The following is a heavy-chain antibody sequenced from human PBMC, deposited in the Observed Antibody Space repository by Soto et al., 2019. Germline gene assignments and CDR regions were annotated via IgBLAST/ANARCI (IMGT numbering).Heavy chain of an antibody. CDR3: AKRTTGGYVDL. CDR1: GFTFSSYA. V-gene: IGHV3-23*01. CDR2: ISGSGGST. J-gene: IGHJ2*01. Sequence: EVQLLESGGGLVQPGGSLRLSCAASGFTFSSYAMNWVRQAPGKGLEWGSVISGSGGSTYYADAVKGLFTISRDNSKKTLYLNMNRLREEDTAVYSCAKRTTGGYVDLWGRGTLVTVSS.